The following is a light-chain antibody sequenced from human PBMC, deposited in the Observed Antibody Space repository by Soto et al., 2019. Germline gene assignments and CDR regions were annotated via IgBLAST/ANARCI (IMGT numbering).Light chain of an antibody. J-gene: IGKJ4*01. CDR1: QDLSRW. V-gene: IGKV1-12*01. CDR3: QQANSFPLT. Sequence: DIQMTQSPSSVSASVGDRVIITCRASQDLSRWLAWYQQKAGKAPQLLIYATSTLQSGVPSRFSGSVSGTELPLTISSRQPEDFVNYYCQQANSFPLTFCRGTRVEIK. CDR2: ATS.